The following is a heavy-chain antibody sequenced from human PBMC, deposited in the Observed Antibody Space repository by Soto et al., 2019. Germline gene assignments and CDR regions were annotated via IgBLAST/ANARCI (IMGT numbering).Heavy chain of an antibody. D-gene: IGHD3-3*01. CDR3: ARDLLTSYDFWSARTLDYYGMDV. CDR2: ISSSGSTI. V-gene: IGHV3-11*04. Sequence: GGSLRLSCAASGFTFSDYYMSWIRQAPGKGLEWVSYISSSGSTIYYADSVKGRFTISRDNAKNSLYLQMNSLRAEDTAVYYCARDLLTSYDFWSARTLDYYGMDVWGQGTTVTVSS. J-gene: IGHJ6*02. CDR1: GFTFSDYY.